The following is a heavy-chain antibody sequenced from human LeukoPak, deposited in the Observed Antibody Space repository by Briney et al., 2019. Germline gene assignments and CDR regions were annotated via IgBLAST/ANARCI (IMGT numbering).Heavy chain of an antibody. CDR1: AYSITNDYY. J-gene: IGHJ4*02. V-gene: IGHV4-38-2*01. CDR3: VRLGDNLSFDY. D-gene: IGHD4/OR15-4a*01. CDR2: THHSGSS. Sequence: SETLSLTCAVSAYSITNDYYWGCIRQPPGKGLEWIGNTHHSGSSYYNPSLKSRVTMSVDTSKNQFSLNLSSVTAADTAVYYCVRLGDNLSFDYWGQGTPVTVSS.